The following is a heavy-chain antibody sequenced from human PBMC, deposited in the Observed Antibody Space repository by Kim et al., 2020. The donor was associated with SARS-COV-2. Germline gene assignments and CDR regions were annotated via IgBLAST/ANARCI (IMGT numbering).Heavy chain of an antibody. D-gene: IGHD3-3*01. CDR3: ARGRYDALRGYPFFLDY. CDR2: ISAGNGDA. Sequence: ASVKVSCKASGYTFSNYAISWVRQAPGQRLEWMAWISAGNGDARYSQRFQGRVSITTNTSASTAYMELSSLTSEDTAVYYCARGRYDALRGYPFFLDYWGQGTLVIASS. V-gene: IGHV1-3*01. J-gene: IGHJ4*02. CDR1: GYTFSNYA.